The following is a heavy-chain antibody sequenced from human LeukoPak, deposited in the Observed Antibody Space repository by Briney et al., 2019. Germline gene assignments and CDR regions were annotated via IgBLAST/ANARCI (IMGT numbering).Heavy chain of an antibody. J-gene: IGHJ4*02. Sequence: GGSLRLSCAASGFTFSSYAMSWVRQAPGKGLEWVSAISGSGGSTYYADSVKGRFTISRDNSKNTLYLQMNSLRAEDTAVYYCAKDRHSYYYDSSGYDGGYWGQGTLVTVSS. D-gene: IGHD3-22*01. CDR2: ISGSGGST. V-gene: IGHV3-23*01. CDR1: GFTFSSYA. CDR3: AKDRHSYYYDSSGYDGGY.